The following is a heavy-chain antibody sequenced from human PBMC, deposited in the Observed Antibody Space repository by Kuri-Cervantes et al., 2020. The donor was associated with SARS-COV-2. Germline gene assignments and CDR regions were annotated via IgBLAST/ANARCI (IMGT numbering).Heavy chain of an antibody. CDR3: ARALVVPAAAGGYYYYGMDV. CDR2: IIPIFGTA. CDR1: GGAFSSYA. J-gene: IGHJ6*02. V-gene: IGHV1-69*01. D-gene: IGHD2-2*01. Sequence: KVSCKASGGAFSSYAISWVRQAPGQGLEWMGGIIPIFGTANYAQKFQGRVTITADESTSTAYMELSSLRSEDTAVYYCARALVVPAAAGGYYYYGMDVWGQGTTVTVSS.